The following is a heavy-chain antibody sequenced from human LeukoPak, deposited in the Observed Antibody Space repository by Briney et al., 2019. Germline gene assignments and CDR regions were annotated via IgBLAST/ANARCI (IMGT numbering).Heavy chain of an antibody. D-gene: IGHD6-19*01. Sequence: ASVKVSCKASGGTFSSYAISWVRQAPGQGLEWMGIINPSGGSTSYAQKFQGRVTMTRDTSTSTVYMELSSLRSEDTAVYYCARDVPYSSGWSYYYYYGMDVWGQGTTVTVSS. CDR2: INPSGGST. CDR3: ARDVPYSSGWSYYYYYGMDV. V-gene: IGHV1-46*01. J-gene: IGHJ6*02. CDR1: GGTFSSYA.